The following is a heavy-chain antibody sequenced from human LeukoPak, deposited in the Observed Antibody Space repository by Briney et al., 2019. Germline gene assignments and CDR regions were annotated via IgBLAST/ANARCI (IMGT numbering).Heavy chain of an antibody. CDR3: ARDDFWSGYQDY. CDR2: IYTSGST. D-gene: IGHD3-3*01. V-gene: IGHV4-4*07. J-gene: IGHJ4*02. Sequence: SETLSLTCTVSGGSISSYYWSWIRQPAGKGLEWIGRIYTSGSTNYNPSLKSRVTMSVDTSKNQFSLQLTSVTAADTAAYYCARDDFWSGYQDYWGQGALVTVSS. CDR1: GGSISSYY.